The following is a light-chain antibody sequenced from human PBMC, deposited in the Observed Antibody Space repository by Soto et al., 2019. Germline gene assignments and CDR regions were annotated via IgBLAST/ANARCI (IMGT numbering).Light chain of an antibody. Sequence: EIVLTQSPGTLSLSPGERATLSCRASQTLSNSFIAWYQQKPGQAPRLLIYDTSSRATGVPDRFSGSGSGTDFTLTISSLEPEDSAVYYCQQRHMWPITFGQGTRLE. J-gene: IGKJ5*01. CDR2: DTS. CDR3: QQRHMWPIT. V-gene: IGKV3D-20*02. CDR1: QTLSNSF.